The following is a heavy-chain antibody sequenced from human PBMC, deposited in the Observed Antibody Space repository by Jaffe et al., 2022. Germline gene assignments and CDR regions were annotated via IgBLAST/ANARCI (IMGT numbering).Heavy chain of an antibody. Sequence: QVQLVQSVSELKKPGAPVKVSCKASGYTFTNYAMNWVRQAPGQGLEWMGWINTNTGNPTYAQGFKGQFVFSLDTSVNTAYLQISSPEAEDTVVYYCARGHDQGAYFDYWGQGTLVPVSS. J-gene: IGHJ4*02. CDR3: ARGHDQGAYFDY. CDR1: GYTFTNYA. V-gene: IGHV7-4-1*02. D-gene: IGHD3-16*01. CDR2: INTNTGNP.